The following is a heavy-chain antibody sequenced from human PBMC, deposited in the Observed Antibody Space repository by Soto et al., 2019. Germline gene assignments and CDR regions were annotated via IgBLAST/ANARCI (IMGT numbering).Heavy chain of an antibody. CDR1: GGAISSGPYS. V-gene: IGHV4-39*01. D-gene: IGHD2-8*01. CDR2: FYYSGRT. Sequence: QLQLQESGPGLVKPSETLSLTCSVSGGAISSGPYSWGWIRQPPGEGLEWIGTFYYSGRTFYNPSLESPVTISVDPSKNQFSLKVSSVTAADTAVYYCARLGGYCANARCYGYYAMDVWGQGTTVTVSS. J-gene: IGHJ6*02. CDR3: ARLGGYCANARCYGYYAMDV.